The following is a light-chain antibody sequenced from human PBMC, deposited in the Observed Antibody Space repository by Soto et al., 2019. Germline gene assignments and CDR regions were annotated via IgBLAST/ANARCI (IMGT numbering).Light chain of an antibody. CDR2: GAS. Sequence: EIVLTQSPGTLSLSPGERDTLSCRASQSVSSSDLAWYQQKPGQAPRLLIYGASSRATGIPDRFSGSGSGTDFTLTISRLEPEDFAVYYCHQYGSSLSTFGPGTKADIK. CDR3: HQYGSSLST. CDR1: QSVSSSD. V-gene: IGKV3-20*01. J-gene: IGKJ3*01.